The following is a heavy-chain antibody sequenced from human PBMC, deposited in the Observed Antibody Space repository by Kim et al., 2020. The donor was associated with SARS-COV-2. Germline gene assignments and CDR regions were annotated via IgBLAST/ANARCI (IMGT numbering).Heavy chain of an antibody. Sequence: GLTNYTPSLNRRVTMSVDTSKNQFSLKLSSVTAADTAIYYCARGAEWTVDWGQGTLVTVSS. J-gene: IGHJ4*02. CDR3: ARGAEWTVD. V-gene: IGHV4-59*09. D-gene: IGHD6-19*01. CDR2: GLT.